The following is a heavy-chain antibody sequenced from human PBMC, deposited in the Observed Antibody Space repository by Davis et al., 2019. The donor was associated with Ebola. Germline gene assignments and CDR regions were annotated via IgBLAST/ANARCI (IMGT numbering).Heavy chain of an antibody. J-gene: IGHJ4*02. CDR3: VREIYDYVWLAYFHY. CDR2: ISYDGSNK. CDR1: GFTFSSYG. Sequence: PGGSLRLSCAASGFTFSSYGMHWVRQAPGKGLEWVAVISYDGSNKYYADSVKGRFTISRDNSKNTLYLQMNSLRTEDTALYYCVREIYDYVWLAYFHYWGQGTLVTVSS. V-gene: IGHV3-30*03. D-gene: IGHD3-16*01.